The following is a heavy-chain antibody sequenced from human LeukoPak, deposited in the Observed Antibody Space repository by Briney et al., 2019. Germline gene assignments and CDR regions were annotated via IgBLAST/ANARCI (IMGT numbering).Heavy chain of an antibody. V-gene: IGHV3-7*01. Sequence: GGSLRLSCTASGFTFSDSWMSWVRQAPGKGLEWVANMNQDGSAKDYVDSVKGRFTISRDNARNSLYLQMSSLRAEDTAVYYCATYTHWVAGDVWGQGTTVTVSS. CDR3: ATYTHWVAGDV. J-gene: IGHJ6*02. CDR1: GFTFSDSW. CDR2: MNQDGSAK. D-gene: IGHD3-16*01.